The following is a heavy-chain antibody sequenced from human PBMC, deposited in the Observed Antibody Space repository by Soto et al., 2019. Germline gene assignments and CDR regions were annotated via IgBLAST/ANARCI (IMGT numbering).Heavy chain of an antibody. Sequence: EVQLVESGGGLVQPGGSLRLSCAGSGFTFSDYWMNWVRQAPGKGLEWVANIKKDGGGELYVDSVKGRFTISRDNAKNSLFLQMNSLRAEDTAVYYCVREWGRLTPDYRGQGTLVTLSS. J-gene: IGHJ4*02. V-gene: IGHV3-7*03. CDR3: VREWGRLTPDY. CDR1: GFTFSDYW. CDR2: IKKDGGGE. D-gene: IGHD7-27*01.